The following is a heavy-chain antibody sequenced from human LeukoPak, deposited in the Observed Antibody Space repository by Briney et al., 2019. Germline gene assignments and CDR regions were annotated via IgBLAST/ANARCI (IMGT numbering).Heavy chain of an antibody. V-gene: IGHV4-39*01. CDR3: ARHYDISRYYYSFDY. CDR1: GVSISSSDYY. Sequence: PAETLSLTCTVSGVSISSSDYYWGWLRQPPGKGLEWIGSVYYGGSTYYNPSLKRGVTISADASRNQSSLKLTSVTAADTAVYFCARHYDISRYYYSFDYWGQGTLVTVSS. J-gene: IGHJ4*02. CDR2: VYYGGST. D-gene: IGHD3-22*01.